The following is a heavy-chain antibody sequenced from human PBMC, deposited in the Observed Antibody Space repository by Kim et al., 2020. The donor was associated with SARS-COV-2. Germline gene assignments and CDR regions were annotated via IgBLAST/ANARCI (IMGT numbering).Heavy chain of an antibody. D-gene: IGHD3-3*01. V-gene: IGHV4-34*01. CDR1: GGSFSGYY. CDR3: AREGVTIRYYGMDG. CDR2: INHSGST. J-gene: IGHJ6*02. Sequence: SETLSLTCAVYGGSFSGYYWSWIRQPPGKGLEWIGEINHSGSTNYNPSLKSRVTISVDTSKNQLSLKLSSVTAADTAVYYCAREGVTIRYYGMDGWGQGNTVTVPS.